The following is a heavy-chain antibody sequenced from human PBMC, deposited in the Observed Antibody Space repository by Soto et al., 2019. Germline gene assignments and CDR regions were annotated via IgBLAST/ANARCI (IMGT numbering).Heavy chain of an antibody. D-gene: IGHD6-19*01. CDR3: ARSGDPGITVPGPFDS. V-gene: IGHV1-3*05. Sequence: QVQLVQSGAEEKKPGASVKVSCKTSGYSFPSYAINWVRQAPGQSLEWMGWINAGNGDTDYSQKSREXXXIXXDTAARNAYMELRSLRSEDTAMYYCARSGDPGITVPGPFDSWGQGTLVTVSS. CDR1: GYSFPSYA. CDR2: INAGNGDT. J-gene: IGHJ4*02.